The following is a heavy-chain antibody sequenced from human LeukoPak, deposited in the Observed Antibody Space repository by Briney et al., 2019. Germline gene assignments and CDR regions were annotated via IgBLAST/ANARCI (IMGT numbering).Heavy chain of an antibody. J-gene: IGHJ5*02. CDR2: IGTAGDT. V-gene: IGHV3-13*01. CDR3: ARASPAGWFDP. Sequence: GGSLRLSCAASGFTFSSYDMHWVRQATGKGLEWVSAIGTAGDTYYPGSVKGRFTISRENAKNSLYLQMNSLRAGDTAVYYCARASPAGWFDPWGQGTLVTVSS. CDR1: GFTFSSYD. D-gene: IGHD6-13*01.